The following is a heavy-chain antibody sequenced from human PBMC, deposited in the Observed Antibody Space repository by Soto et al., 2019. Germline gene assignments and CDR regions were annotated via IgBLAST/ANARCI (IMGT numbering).Heavy chain of an antibody. D-gene: IGHD3-22*01. CDR2: IIPIFGTA. CDR3: ARVSYCDSSDYWVCDAFDI. J-gene: IGHJ3*02. Sequence: QGLEWMGGIIPIFGTANYAQKFQGRVTITADKSTSTAYMELSSLRSEDTAVYYCARVSYCDSSDYWVCDAFDICGQGPMVTV. V-gene: IGHV1-69*06.